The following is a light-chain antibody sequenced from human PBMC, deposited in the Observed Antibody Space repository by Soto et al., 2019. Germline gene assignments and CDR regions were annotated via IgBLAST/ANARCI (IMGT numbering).Light chain of an antibody. J-gene: IGKJ3*01. CDR2: WAS. CDR3: QQYRSSPFT. Sequence: DIVMTQSPDSLAVSLGERATMNCKSSQSVLYNSNNKNYLAWYQQKPGQAPKMLIYWASTRESGVPDRFSGSGSGTNFSLTVSSLQAEDVAVYYCQQYRSSPFTFGPGTKVDIK. V-gene: IGKV4-1*01. CDR1: QSVLYNSNNKNY.